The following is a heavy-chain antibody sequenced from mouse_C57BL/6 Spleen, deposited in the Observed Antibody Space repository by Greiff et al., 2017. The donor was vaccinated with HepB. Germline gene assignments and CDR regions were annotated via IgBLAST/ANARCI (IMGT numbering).Heavy chain of an antibody. CDR1: GYTFTSYW. CDR2: IDPSDSYT. J-gene: IGHJ1*03. D-gene: IGHD2-4*01. V-gene: IGHV1-50*01. Sequence: QVHVKQPGAELVQPGASVKLSCKASGYTFTSYWMQWVKQRPGQGLEWIGEIDPSDSYTNYNQKFKGKATLTVDTSSSTAYMQLSSLTSEDSAVYYCARWGGLRRYFDVWGTGTTVTVSS. CDR3: ARWGGLRRYFDV.